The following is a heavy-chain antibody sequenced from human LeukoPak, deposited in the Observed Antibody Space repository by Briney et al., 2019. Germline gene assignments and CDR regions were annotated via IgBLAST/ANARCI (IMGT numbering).Heavy chain of an antibody. CDR3: AAYYDILTDAFDI. Sequence: GASVEVSCKASGYTFTSYDINWVRQATGQGLEWMGWMNPNSGNTGYAQKFQGRVTMTRNTSISTAYMELSSLRSEDTAVYYCAAYYDILTDAFDIWGQGTMVTVSS. D-gene: IGHD3-9*01. CDR2: MNPNSGNT. V-gene: IGHV1-8*01. CDR1: GYTFTSYD. J-gene: IGHJ3*02.